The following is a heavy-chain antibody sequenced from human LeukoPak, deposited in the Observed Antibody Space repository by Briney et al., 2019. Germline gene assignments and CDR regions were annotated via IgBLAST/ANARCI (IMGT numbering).Heavy chain of an antibody. CDR2: IKSKTDGGTT. D-gene: IGHD6-19*01. Sequence: GGSLRLSCAASGFNFNYAWMSWVRQAPGKGLEWVGRIKSKTDGGTTDYAAPVKVRFTISSADSKDTLYLQMNSLKTEDTAVYYCTSEQWLVQMGDWGQGTLVTVSS. CDR1: GFNFNYAW. J-gene: IGHJ4*02. CDR3: TSEQWLVQMGD. V-gene: IGHV3-15*01.